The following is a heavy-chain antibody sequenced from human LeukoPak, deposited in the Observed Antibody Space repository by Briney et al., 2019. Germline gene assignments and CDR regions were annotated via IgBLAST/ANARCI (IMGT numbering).Heavy chain of an antibody. CDR3: ARVRLLWFGELFDAFDI. Sequence: PGGSLRLSCAASGFTFSSYAMSWVRQAPGKGLEWVSAISGSGGSTYYADSVKGRFTISRDNSKNTLYLQMNSLRAEDTAVYYCARVRLLWFGELFDAFDIWGQGTMVTVSS. J-gene: IGHJ3*02. CDR1: GFTFSSYA. V-gene: IGHV3-23*01. CDR2: ISGSGGST. D-gene: IGHD3-10*01.